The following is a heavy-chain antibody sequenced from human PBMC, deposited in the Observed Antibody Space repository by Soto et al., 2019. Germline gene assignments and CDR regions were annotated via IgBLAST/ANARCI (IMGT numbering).Heavy chain of an antibody. CDR3: PKDTSSSPYYMDV. J-gene: IGHJ6*03. D-gene: IGHD2-2*01. Sequence: EVQVLESGGGSVQPGGSLRLSCAASGFTFSNFAMSWVRHAPGKGLEWVSEISGSTGTTYYADSVKGRFIISRDNSKNTLHLQMNSLRAEDTAVYYCPKDTSSSPYYMDVWGKGTTVTVSS. CDR2: ISGSTGTT. CDR1: GFTFSNFA. V-gene: IGHV3-23*01.